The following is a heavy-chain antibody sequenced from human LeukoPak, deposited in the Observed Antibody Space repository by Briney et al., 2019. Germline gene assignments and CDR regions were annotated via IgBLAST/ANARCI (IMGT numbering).Heavy chain of an antibody. CDR1: GFTFSTYS. CDR3: AREVDEGFDN. V-gene: IGHV3-21*01. CDR2: IGGSSRSI. J-gene: IGHJ4*02. Sequence: GGSLRLSCAASGFTFSTYSMNWVRQAPGKGLEWVSSIGGSSRSIYHADSVKGRFTISRDNAKNSLFLQMNSPRAEDTAVYYCAREVDEGFDNWGQETLVTVSS. D-gene: IGHD3-9*01.